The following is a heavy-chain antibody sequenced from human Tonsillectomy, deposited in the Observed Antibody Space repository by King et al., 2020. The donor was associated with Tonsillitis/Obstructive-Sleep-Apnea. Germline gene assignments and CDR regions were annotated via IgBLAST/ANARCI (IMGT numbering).Heavy chain of an antibody. V-gene: IGHV3-30*01. CDR2: ISYDGSNK. D-gene: IGHD2-15*01. Sequence: VQLVESGGRVVQPGRSLRLSCAASGFTFSSYAMHWVRQAPGKGLEWVAVISYDGSNKYYADSVKGRFTISRDNSKNTLYLQMNSLRAEDTAVYYCARRYCSGGSCYSGYFQHWGQGTLVTVSS. CDR1: GFTFSSYA. CDR3: ARRYCSGGSCYSGYFQH. J-gene: IGHJ1*01.